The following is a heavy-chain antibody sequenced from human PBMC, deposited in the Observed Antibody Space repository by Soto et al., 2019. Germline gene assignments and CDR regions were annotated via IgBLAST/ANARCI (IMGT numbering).Heavy chain of an antibody. V-gene: IGHV3-7*03. CDR1: GFTFSSYW. D-gene: IGHD3-9*01. Sequence: GGTLSLSCAASGFTFSSYWMSWVRQAPGKGLEWVANIKQDGSEKYYVDSVKGRFTISRDNAKNSLYLQMNSLRAEDTAVYYCARDRDYDILTGSSFDAFDIWGQGTMVTVSS. J-gene: IGHJ3*02. CDR2: IKQDGSEK. CDR3: ARDRDYDILTGSSFDAFDI.